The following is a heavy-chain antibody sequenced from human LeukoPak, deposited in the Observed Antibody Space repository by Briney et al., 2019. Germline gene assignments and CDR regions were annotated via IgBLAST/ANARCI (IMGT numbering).Heavy chain of an antibody. J-gene: IGHJ2*01. Sequence: SETLSLTCAVSVGSISSDYWSWIRQPAGEGLEWIGRIYTRGSTNYNPSLKSRVTMSVDTSKTQFSLKLSSVTAADTAVYYCARDRGSGRYYDWYFDLWGRGTLVTVSS. CDR3: ARDRGSGRYYDWYFDL. CDR1: VGSISSDY. V-gene: IGHV4-4*07. D-gene: IGHD1-26*01. CDR2: IYTRGST.